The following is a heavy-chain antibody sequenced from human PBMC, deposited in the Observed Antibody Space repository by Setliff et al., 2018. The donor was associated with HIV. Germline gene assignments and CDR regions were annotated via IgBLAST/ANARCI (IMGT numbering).Heavy chain of an antibody. J-gene: IGHJ6*03. D-gene: IGHD1-7*01. Sequence: ASVKVSCKASGYTFTSYGISWVRQAPGQGLEWMGWISAYNGNTNYAQKLQGRVTMTTDTSTSTAYMELSGLRSEDTAVYYCSRGHRWNYGGRYYYYMDVWGRGTTVTVSS. CDR1: GYTFTSYG. CDR2: ISAYNGNT. CDR3: SRGHRWNYGGRYYYYMDV. V-gene: IGHV1-18*01.